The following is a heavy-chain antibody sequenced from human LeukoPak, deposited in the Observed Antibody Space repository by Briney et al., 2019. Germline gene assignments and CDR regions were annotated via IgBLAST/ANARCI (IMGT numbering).Heavy chain of an antibody. D-gene: IGHD3-10*01. CDR1: GGTFSSYA. V-gene: IGHV1-69*04. Sequence: SVKVSCKAPGGTFSSYALTWVRQAPGQGLEWMGRIIPILDIANYAQTFQGRVTITADKSTSTAYIELSSLSSEDTAVYYCARDQGVIAPPPYGLDVWGQGTTVTVSS. CDR3: ARDQGVIAPPPYGLDV. J-gene: IGHJ6*02. CDR2: IIPILDIA.